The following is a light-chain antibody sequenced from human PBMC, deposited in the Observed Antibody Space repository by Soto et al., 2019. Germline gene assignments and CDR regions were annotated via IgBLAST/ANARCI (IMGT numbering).Light chain of an antibody. CDR2: GAS. CDR1: QTVSSNY. Sequence: EIILTQSPDTLSLSPGERATLSGMASQTVSSNYLAWCQQRPGQAPRLLIYGASTRAAGIPDRFSGSGSGTDFTLTITRLEPEDSAVYFCQQYTGPPTTCGQGTRLEIK. V-gene: IGKV3-20*01. J-gene: IGKJ5*01. CDR3: QQYTGPPTT.